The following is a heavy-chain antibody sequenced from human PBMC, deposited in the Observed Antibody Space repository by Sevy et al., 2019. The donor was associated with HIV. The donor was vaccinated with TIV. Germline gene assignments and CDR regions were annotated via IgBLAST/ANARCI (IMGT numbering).Heavy chain of an antibody. CDR1: GFTFNFHG. CDR3: ASDTDNSARWLDP. J-gene: IGHJ5*02. D-gene: IGHD4-4*01. CDR2: IWHDGSNK. Sequence: GGSLRLSCAASGFTFNFHGMHWVRQAPGKGLEWVAFIWHDGSNKYMADSVKGRLTISRDNSKNTLFLQMNSLTVEDTAVYYCASDTDNSARWLDPWGQGTLVTVSS. V-gene: IGHV3-33*01.